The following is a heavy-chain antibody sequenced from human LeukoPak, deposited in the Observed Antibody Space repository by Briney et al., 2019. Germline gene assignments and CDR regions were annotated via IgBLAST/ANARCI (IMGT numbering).Heavy chain of an antibody. Sequence: GSLRLSCAASGFTFSSYAMSWVRQAPGKGLEWVSAISGSGGSTYYADSMKGRFTISRDNSKNTLYLQMNSLRAEDTAVYYCAKESTYYYDSSGPRLGYFQHWGQGTLVTVSS. D-gene: IGHD3-22*01. V-gene: IGHV3-23*01. CDR1: GFTFSSYA. CDR2: ISGSGGST. J-gene: IGHJ1*01. CDR3: AKESTYYYDSSGPRLGYFQH.